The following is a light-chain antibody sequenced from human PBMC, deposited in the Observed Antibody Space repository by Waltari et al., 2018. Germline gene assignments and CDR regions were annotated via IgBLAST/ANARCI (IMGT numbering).Light chain of an antibody. Sequence: DIQMTQSPSTLSASVGDRVTITCRASQSISYWLAWYQQKPGKAPKLLIYDVSSLESGVPSRFSGSGSGTDFTLTINSLQPEDLATYYCQQYNSYPYTFGQGTKLEIK. CDR1: QSISYW. CDR3: QQYNSYPYT. V-gene: IGKV1-5*01. CDR2: DVS. J-gene: IGKJ2*01.